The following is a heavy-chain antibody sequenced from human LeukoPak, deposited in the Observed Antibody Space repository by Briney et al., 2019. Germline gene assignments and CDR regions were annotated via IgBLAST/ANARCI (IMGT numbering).Heavy chain of an antibody. CDR1: GGSISSSSYY. Sequence: SETLSLTCSVSGGSISSSSYYWGWLRQPPGKGLEWIGSIYHSGSTNYNPSLKSRVTISVDKSKNQFSLKLSSVTAADTAVYYCASGLTTVTRDYWGQGTLVTVSS. CDR2: IYHSGST. V-gene: IGHV4-39*07. D-gene: IGHD4-17*01. J-gene: IGHJ4*02. CDR3: ASGLTTVTRDY.